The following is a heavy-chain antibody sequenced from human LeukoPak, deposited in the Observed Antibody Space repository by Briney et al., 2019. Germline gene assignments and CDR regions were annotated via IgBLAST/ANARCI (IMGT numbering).Heavy chain of an antibody. CDR2: ISGTGSV. CDR1: GFSLSTFH. D-gene: IGHD6-13*01. Sequence: GGSLRLSCAASGFSLSTFHMNWVRQAPGKGLEWVSCISGTGSVYYAASVRGRFTISRDNAGNSLFLQLNSLRTEDTAVYFCARDLPGSSWYALDSWGQGTLVTASS. V-gene: IGHV3-69-1*01. J-gene: IGHJ5*01. CDR3: ARDLPGSSWYALDS.